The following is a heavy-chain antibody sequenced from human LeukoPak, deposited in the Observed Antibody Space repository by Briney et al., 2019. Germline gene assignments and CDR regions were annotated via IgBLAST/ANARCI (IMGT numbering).Heavy chain of an antibody. Sequence: SETLSLTCSVSGGSISSRSYYWGWIRQPPGKGLEWIANIHYSGSTYYNPSLKSRVTISVDTSKNQFSLKLSSVTAADTAVYYCARDLLNEGNHLDYWGQGTLVTVSS. CDR2: IHYSGST. CDR3: ARDLLNEGNHLDY. D-gene: IGHD4-23*01. J-gene: IGHJ4*02. V-gene: IGHV4-39*07. CDR1: GGSISSRSYY.